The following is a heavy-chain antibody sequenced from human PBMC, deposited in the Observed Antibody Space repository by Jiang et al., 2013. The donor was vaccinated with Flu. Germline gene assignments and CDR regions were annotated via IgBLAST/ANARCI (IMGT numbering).Heavy chain of an antibody. CDR3: ARHIYGSGSYYWYYFDY. CDR1: GGSISSSSYY. D-gene: IGHD3-10*01. CDR2: IYYSGST. V-gene: IGHV4-39*01. Sequence: KPSETLSLTCTVSGGSISSSSYYWGWIRQPPGKGLEWIGSIYYSGSTYYNPSLKSRVTISVDTSKNQFSLKLSSVTAADTAVYYCARHIYGSGSYYWYYFDYWGQGTLVTVSS. J-gene: IGHJ4*02.